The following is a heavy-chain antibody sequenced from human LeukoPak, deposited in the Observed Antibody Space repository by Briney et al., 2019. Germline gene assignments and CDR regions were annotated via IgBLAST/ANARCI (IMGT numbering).Heavy chain of an antibody. CDR3: ARDAVEMDGNYYGMDV. Sequence: GASVKVSCKASGYTFTGYYMHWVRQAPGQGLEWMGWINPNSGGTNYAQKFQGWVTMTRDTSISTAYMELSRLRSDDTAVYYCARDAVEMDGNYYGMDVWGQGTTVTVSS. D-gene: IGHD5-24*01. V-gene: IGHV1-2*04. J-gene: IGHJ6*02. CDR2: INPNSGGT. CDR1: GYTFTGYY.